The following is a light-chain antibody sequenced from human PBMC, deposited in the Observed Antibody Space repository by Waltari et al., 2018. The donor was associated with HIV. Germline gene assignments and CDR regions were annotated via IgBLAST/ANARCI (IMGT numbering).Light chain of an antibody. J-gene: IGLJ3*02. V-gene: IGLV1-47*01. CDR3: AAWDDSLSGWV. CDR1: SSNIGTNY. Sequence: QSVLTQPPSASGTPGKRVTISCSGRSSNIGTNYVYWYHQLPGTAPKILIYRNNQRPSGVPDRFSGSKSGTSASLAISGLRSEDEADYYCAAWDDSLSGWVFGGGTKLTVL. CDR2: RNN.